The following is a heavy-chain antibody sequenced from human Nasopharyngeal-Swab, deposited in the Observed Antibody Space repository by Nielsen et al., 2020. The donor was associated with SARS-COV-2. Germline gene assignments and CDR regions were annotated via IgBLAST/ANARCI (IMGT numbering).Heavy chain of an antibody. Sequence: SETLSLTCTVSGGSISSSSYYWGWIRQPPGKGLEWIGSIYYSGSTYYNPSLKSRVTISVDTSKNQSSLKLSSVTAADTAVYYCFGMEWLRGPFDYWGQGTLVTVSS. V-gene: IGHV4-39*01. J-gene: IGHJ4*02. CDR2: IYYSGST. CDR3: FGMEWLRGPFDY. CDR1: GGSISSSSYY. D-gene: IGHD3-3*01.